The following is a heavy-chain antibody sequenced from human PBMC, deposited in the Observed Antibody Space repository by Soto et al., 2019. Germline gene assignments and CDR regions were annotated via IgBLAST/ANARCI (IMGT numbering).Heavy chain of an antibody. D-gene: IGHD5-12*01. CDR2: ISGSGGST. CDR1: GFTFSSYA. V-gene: IGHV3-23*01. CDR3: AKDPTSGYALNWFDP. J-gene: IGHJ5*02. Sequence: PGGSLRLSCAASGFTFSSYAMSWVRQAPGKGLEWVSAISGSGGSTYYADSVKGRFTISRDNSKNTLYLQMNSLRAEDTAVYYCAKDPTSGYALNWFDPWGQGTLVTVSS.